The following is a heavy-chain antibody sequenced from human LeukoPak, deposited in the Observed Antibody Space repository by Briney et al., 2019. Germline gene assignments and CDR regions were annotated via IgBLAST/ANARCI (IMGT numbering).Heavy chain of an antibody. Sequence: PGGSLRLSCAASGFTFNKAWMSWVRLAPGKGLEWVGRIKNKGDGGTTDYAAPVKGRFTVSRDDSKSTLYLQMNSLKTEDTAVYYCTTSGTPFEYWGQGTLVTVSS. J-gene: IGHJ4*02. CDR3: TTSGTPFEY. D-gene: IGHD3-10*01. CDR1: GFTFNKAW. CDR2: IKNKGDGGTT. V-gene: IGHV3-15*01.